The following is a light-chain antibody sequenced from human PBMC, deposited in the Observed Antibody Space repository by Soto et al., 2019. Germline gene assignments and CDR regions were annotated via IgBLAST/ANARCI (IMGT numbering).Light chain of an antibody. CDR3: AAWDDSLSGWV. V-gene: IGLV1-44*01. Sequence: QSVLTQPPSASGTPGQKIIISCSGSISNIGSNTVNWYQQIPGAAPNLLIYSQNQRPSGVPDRFSGYKSGTSASLAISGLQSEDEADYYCAAWDDSLSGWVFGGGTQLTVL. CDR2: SQN. J-gene: IGLJ3*02. CDR1: ISNIGSNT.